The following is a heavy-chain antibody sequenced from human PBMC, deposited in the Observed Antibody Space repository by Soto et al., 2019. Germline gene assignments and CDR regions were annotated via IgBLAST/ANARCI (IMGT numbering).Heavy chain of an antibody. CDR2: VFYSGIT. CDR1: GGSISINNYY. V-gene: IGHV4-39*01. CDR3: ARFSLTKWWFDP. D-gene: IGHD3-9*01. Sequence: PSETLSLTCTVSGGSISINNYYWGWTRQPPGKGLEWIGNVFYSGITYYNPSLKSRVTISVDTSKNQFSLELSSVTAADTAVYYCARFSLTKWWFDPWGQGTLVTVSS. J-gene: IGHJ5*02.